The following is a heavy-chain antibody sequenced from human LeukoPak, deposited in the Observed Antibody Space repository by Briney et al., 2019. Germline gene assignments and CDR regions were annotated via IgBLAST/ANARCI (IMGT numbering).Heavy chain of an antibody. D-gene: IGHD3-10*01. Sequence: GGSLRLSCAASGFTFSTYSMSWVRQAPRKGLEWVSVIFQSGGTTYYADSVKGRFTISRDNSKNSLYLQMNSLRAEDTAVYYCARDFRGLSWYFDYWGQGSLVIVSS. CDR3: ARDFRGLSWYFDY. V-gene: IGHV3-23*01. CDR1: GFTFSTYS. CDR2: IFQSGGTT. J-gene: IGHJ4*02.